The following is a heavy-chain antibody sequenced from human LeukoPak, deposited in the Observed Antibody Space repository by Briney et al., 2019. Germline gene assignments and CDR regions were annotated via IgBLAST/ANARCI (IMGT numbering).Heavy chain of an antibody. CDR2: MNSDSANT. D-gene: IGHD5-18*01. V-gene: IGHV1-8*01. Sequence: ASVKVSCKASGYTFTSYDINWVRQATGQGLEWMGWMNSDSANTGYAQKFQGRVTMTGNTSISTAYMELSSLRSEDTAVYYCARGLRGYSYGYLTSFDYWGQGTLVTVSS. J-gene: IGHJ4*01. CDR3: ARGLRGYSYGYLTSFDY. CDR1: GYTFTSYD.